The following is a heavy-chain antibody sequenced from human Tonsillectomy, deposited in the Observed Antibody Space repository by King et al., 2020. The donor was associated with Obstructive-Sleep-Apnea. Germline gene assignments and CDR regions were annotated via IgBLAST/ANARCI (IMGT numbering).Heavy chain of an antibody. Sequence: VQLVESGGGLVKPGGSLRLSCAASGFTFSSYSMNWVRQAPGKGLEWVSSISSSSSYIYYADSVKGRFTISRDNAKNSLYLQMNSLRAEDTAVYYCARKRGMTIFGVETGEYGMDVWGQGTTVTVSS. J-gene: IGHJ6*02. CDR2: ISSSSSYI. D-gene: IGHD3-3*01. V-gene: IGHV3-21*01. CDR3: ARKRGMTIFGVETGEYGMDV. CDR1: GFTFSSYS.